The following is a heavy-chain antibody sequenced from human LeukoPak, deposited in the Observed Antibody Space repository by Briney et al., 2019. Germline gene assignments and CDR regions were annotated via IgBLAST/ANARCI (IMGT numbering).Heavy chain of an antibody. D-gene: IGHD6-13*01. CDR1: GYTLTELS. V-gene: IGHV1-24*01. J-gene: IGHJ3*02. CDR3: ARGDYSSSWYENAFDI. Sequence: ASVKVSCKVSGYTLTELSMHWVRQSPGKGLEWMGGFDPEDGETIYAQKFQGRVTMTRDTSTSTVYMELSSLRSEDTAVYYCARGDYSSSWYENAFDIWGQGTMVTVSS. CDR2: FDPEDGET.